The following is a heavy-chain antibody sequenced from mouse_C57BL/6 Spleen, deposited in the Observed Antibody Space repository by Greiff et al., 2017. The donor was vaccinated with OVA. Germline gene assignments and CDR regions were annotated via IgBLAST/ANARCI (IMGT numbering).Heavy chain of an antibody. CDR1: GYTFTSYW. V-gene: IGHV1-59*01. CDR3: SRPTDSAGFYYAIAY. CDR2: IDPSDSYT. J-gene: IGHJ4*01. Sequence: VQLQQPGAELVRPGTSVKLSCKASGYTFTSYWMHWVKQRPGQGLEWIGVIDPSDSYTNYNQKFKGKATLTVDTSSSTAYMQLSSLTSEDSAVYYCSRPTDSAGFYYAIAYWGQGTSVTVSS. D-gene: IGHD3-2*02.